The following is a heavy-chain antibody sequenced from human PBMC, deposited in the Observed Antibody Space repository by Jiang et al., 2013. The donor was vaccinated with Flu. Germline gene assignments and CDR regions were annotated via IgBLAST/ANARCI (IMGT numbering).Heavy chain of an antibody. CDR2: IYYSGST. CDR1: GGSISSYY. Sequence: GLVKPSETLSLTCTVSGGSISSYYWSWIRQPPGKGLEWIGYIYYSGSTNYNPSLKSRVTISVDTSKNQFSLKLSSVTAADTAVYYCARDQYSSSWGGMGWFDPWGQGTLVTVSS. CDR3: ARDQYSSSWGGMGWFDP. J-gene: IGHJ5*02. V-gene: IGHV4-59*01. D-gene: IGHD6-6*01.